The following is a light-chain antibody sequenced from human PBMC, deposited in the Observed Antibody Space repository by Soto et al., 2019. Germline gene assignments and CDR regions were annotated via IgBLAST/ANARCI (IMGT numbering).Light chain of an antibody. CDR1: QSVSSSY. J-gene: IGKJ2*01. CDR3: QQYDRSSPMYI. V-gene: IGKV3-20*01. CDR2: GAS. Sequence: EIVLTQSPGTLSLSPRERAALSCRASQSVSSSYLAWYQQKPGQAPRLLIYGASSRATGIPDRFSGSGSGTDFTLTISRLEPEDFAVYYCQQYDRSSPMYIFGQGTKV.